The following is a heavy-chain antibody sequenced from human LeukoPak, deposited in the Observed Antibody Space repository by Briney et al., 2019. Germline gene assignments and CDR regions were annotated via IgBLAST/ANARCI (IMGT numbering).Heavy chain of an antibody. V-gene: IGHV3-11*01. Sequence: GGSLRLSCAVSGFTFSDYYMSWIRQAPGKGLECVSYISSSGNIIYYADSVRGRFTISRDNAKNSLYLQMNSLRAEDTAIYYCARDRRSGSWLEYFDYWGQGTLVTVSS. CDR2: ISSSGNII. CDR1: GFTFSDYY. D-gene: IGHD1-26*01. CDR3: ARDRRSGSWLEYFDY. J-gene: IGHJ4*02.